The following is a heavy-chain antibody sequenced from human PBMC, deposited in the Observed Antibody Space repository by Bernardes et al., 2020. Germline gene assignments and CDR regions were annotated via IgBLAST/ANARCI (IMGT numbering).Heavy chain of an antibody. CDR2: ISAYNGNT. CDR1: GYTLTSYG. CDR3: ARDDRASYYYYGMDV. V-gene: IGHV1-18*01. Sequence: ASVKVACKASGYTLTSYGISWVRQAPGQGLEWMGWISAYNGNTNYAQKLQGRVTMTTDTSTSTAYMELRSLRSDDTAVYYCARDDRASYYYYGMDVWGQGTTVTVSS. J-gene: IGHJ6*02.